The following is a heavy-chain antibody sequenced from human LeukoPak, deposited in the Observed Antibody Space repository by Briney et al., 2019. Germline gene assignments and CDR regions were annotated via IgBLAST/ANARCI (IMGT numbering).Heavy chain of an antibody. CDR3: TTDLITMIPDY. CDR2: TKSKTDGGTT. Sequence: PGGSLRLSCAASGFTFSNAWMSWVRQAPGKGLEWVGRTKSKTDGGTTDYAAPVKGRFTISRDDSKNTLHLQMNSLKTEDTAVYYCTTDLITMIPDYWGQGTLVTVSS. D-gene: IGHD3-22*01. V-gene: IGHV3-15*01. CDR1: GFTFSNAW. J-gene: IGHJ4*02.